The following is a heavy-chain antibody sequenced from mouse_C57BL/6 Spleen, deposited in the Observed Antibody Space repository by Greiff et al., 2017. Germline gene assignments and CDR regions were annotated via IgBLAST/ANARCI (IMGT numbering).Heavy chain of an antibody. D-gene: IGHD1-1*01. Sequence: QVQLQQSGAELVKPGASVKISCKTSGYAFSSYWMNWVKQRPGKGLEWIGQIYPGDGDTNYNGKFKGKATLTADKSSSTAYMQLSSLTSEDSAVYFCAREGYYYGSSYRWFAYWGQGTLVTVSA. CDR2: IYPGDGDT. V-gene: IGHV1-80*01. J-gene: IGHJ3*01. CDR3: AREGYYYGSSYRWFAY. CDR1: GYAFSSYW.